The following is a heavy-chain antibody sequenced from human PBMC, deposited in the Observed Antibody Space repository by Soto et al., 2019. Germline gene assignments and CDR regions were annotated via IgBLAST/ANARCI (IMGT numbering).Heavy chain of an antibody. CDR3: ARDTRYFGSFDA. CDR1: GFSVTNNY. Sequence: PGRSLRLSGAASGFSVTNNYMTWFRQAPGKGLEWVAIIYTGGSVYYRESVKGRSTISRDSSKNTVFLQVNTLRAEDTAVYYCARDTRYFGSFDAWGQGTLVTVSS. V-gene: IGHV3-53*01. D-gene: IGHD1-1*01. CDR2: IYTGGSV. J-gene: IGHJ4*02.